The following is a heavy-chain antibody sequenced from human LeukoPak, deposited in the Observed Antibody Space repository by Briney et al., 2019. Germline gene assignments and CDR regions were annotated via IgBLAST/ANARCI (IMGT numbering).Heavy chain of an antibody. V-gene: IGHV4-38-2*02. CDR1: GCSVSNAYY. D-gene: IGHD4-17*01. CDR3: AREEDYGEPFDP. J-gene: IGHJ5*02. CDR2: VYHSGST. Sequence: SETLSLTCTVSGCSVSNAYYWNWIRQSPGQGLEWIGSVYHSGSTHYNPSLKSRVTISIDTSKNQFSLKLSSMTAADTAVYYCAREEDYGEPFDPWGQGTLVTVSS.